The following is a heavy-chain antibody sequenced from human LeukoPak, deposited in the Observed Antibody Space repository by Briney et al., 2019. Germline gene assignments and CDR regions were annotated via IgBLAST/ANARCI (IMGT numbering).Heavy chain of an antibody. J-gene: IGHJ1*01. CDR3: ARGSPPFQH. D-gene: IGHD3-10*01. V-gene: IGHV3-13*01. CDR2: IGTAGDT. CDR1: GSTFSNYD. Sequence: GGSLRLSCAASGSTFSNYDMHWVRQATGQGLEWVSGIGTAGDTYYAGSVKGRFTISRENAKNSLYLQMKSLRAGDTAVYYCARGSPPFQHWGQGTLVTVSS.